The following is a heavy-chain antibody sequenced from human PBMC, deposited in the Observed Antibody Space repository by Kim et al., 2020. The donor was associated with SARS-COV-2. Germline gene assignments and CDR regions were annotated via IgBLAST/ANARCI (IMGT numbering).Heavy chain of an antibody. J-gene: IGHJ3*02. Sequence: PSRKSRVPRSVDTSKNQFSLKLSSVTAADTAVYYCARGGSGYYLAGAFDIWGQGTMVTVSA. V-gene: IGHV4-30-2*05. CDR3: ARGGSGYYLAGAFDI. D-gene: IGHD3-22*01.